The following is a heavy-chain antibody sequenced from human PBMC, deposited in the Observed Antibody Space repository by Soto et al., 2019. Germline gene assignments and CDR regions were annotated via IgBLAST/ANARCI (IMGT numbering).Heavy chain of an antibody. CDR2: ISYDGSNK. CDR1: GFTFSSYA. V-gene: IGHV3-30-3*01. Sequence: GGSLRLSCAASGFTFSSYAMHWVRQAPGKGLEWVAVISYDGSNKYYADSVRGRFTISRDNSKNTLYLQMNSLRAEDTAVYYCAREVEQWLVPYYYYGMDVWGQGTTVPVSS. J-gene: IGHJ6*02. D-gene: IGHD6-19*01. CDR3: AREVEQWLVPYYYYGMDV.